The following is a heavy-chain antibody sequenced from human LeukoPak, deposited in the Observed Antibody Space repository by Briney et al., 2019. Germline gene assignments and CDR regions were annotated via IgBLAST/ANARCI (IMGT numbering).Heavy chain of an antibody. Sequence: GGSLRLSCAASAFTLSSYWMHWVRQAPGKGLVCASRINPDGSYIWNADSVKGRFIISRDTAKNTVYLEMNSLRAEDTALYYCVRDLDGDPDCYFDFWGRGTLVTVSS. D-gene: IGHD4-17*01. CDR2: INPDGSYI. CDR1: AFTLSSYW. J-gene: IGHJ2*01. V-gene: IGHV3-74*01. CDR3: VRDLDGDPDCYFDF.